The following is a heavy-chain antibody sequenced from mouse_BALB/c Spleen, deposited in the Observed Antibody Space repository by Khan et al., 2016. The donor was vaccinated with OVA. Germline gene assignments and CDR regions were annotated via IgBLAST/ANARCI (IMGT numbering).Heavy chain of an antibody. V-gene: IGHV5-6-3*01. J-gene: IGHJ4*01. Sequence: EVQLQESGGGLVKPGGSLKLSCAASGFTFSNYGMSWVRQTPDKRLELVATINSNGGSTYYPDTVKGRFTISRDNGKNTLFLQMSGLKSEDTAMYYCARDPYYYGSKYAMDYWGQGTSVTVSS. CDR3: ARDPYYYGSKYAMDY. CDR1: GFTFSNYG. CDR2: INSNGGST. D-gene: IGHD1-1*01.